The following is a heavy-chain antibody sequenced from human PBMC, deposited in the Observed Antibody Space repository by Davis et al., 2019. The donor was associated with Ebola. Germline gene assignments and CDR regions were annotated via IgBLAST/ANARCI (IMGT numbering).Heavy chain of an antibody. Sequence: GESLKISCAASGFTVSDNYMSWVCQPPGKGLEWVSVFYSGGDIYYADSVKGRFTISRDNSKNTVYLQMNSLRAEDTAMYYCASGQTRSSSVDYWGQGTLVTVSS. J-gene: IGHJ4*02. CDR3: ASGQTRSSSVDY. CDR1: GFTVSDNY. D-gene: IGHD3/OR15-3a*01. V-gene: IGHV3-53*01. CDR2: FYSGGDI.